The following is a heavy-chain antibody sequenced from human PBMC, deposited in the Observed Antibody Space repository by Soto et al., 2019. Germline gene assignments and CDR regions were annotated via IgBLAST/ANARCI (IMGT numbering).Heavy chain of an antibody. CDR3: AREGSYSAYNFAHGIQLWSFDF. D-gene: IGHD5-12*01. CDR1: GGSINTFY. J-gene: IGHJ4*02. Sequence: SETLSLTCTVSGGSINTFYWSWVRQPAGKGLEWIGRIFSSGSTSFNPSLESRVAMSVDTSKNHFSLNLSSVTAADMAVYYCAREGSYSAYNFAHGIQLWSFDFWGQGARVTSPQ. V-gene: IGHV4-4*07. CDR2: IFSSGST.